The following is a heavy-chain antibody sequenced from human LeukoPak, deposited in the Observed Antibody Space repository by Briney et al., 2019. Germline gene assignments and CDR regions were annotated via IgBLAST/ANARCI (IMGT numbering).Heavy chain of an antibody. D-gene: IGHD3-10*01. Sequence: PSETLSLTCSVSDGSMTNYYWSWIRQPAGKGLEWIGRVRTSGNNNYNPSLASRVSMSVDTSKRELSLKLSSLTAADTAVYYCAKSNGYGLVDIWGQGTMVTVSS. CDR2: VRTSGNN. V-gene: IGHV4-4*07. CDR1: DGSMTNYY. CDR3: AKSNGYGLVDI. J-gene: IGHJ3*02.